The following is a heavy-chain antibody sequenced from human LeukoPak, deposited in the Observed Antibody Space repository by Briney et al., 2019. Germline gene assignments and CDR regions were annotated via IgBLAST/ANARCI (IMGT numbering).Heavy chain of an antibody. CDR3: ARANEARLSCFDY. V-gene: IGHV1-2*02. CDR2: INPNSGGT. J-gene: IGHJ4*02. D-gene: IGHD3-16*01. Sequence: GASVKVSCKASGYTFTRYYMHWVRQAPGQGLEWMGWINPNSGGTNYAQKFQGRVTMTRDTSISTAYMELSRLRSDDTAVYYCARANEARLSCFDYWGQGTLVTVSS. CDR1: GYTFTRYY.